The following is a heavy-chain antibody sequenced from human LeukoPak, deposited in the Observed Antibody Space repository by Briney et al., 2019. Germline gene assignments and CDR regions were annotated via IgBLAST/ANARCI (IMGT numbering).Heavy chain of an antibody. CDR1: GFTFSSHA. CDR2: IYGNAGRT. J-gene: IGHJ4*02. CDR3: ARARSDNYYSGVNY. D-gene: IGHD3-22*01. Sequence: GGSLRLSCAASGFTFSSHAMNWVRQAPGKGLEWVSGIYGNAGRTFYADSVKSRFTMSRDNSKNTLYLQMDSLRAEDTAMYYCARARSDNYYSGVNYWGQGTLVTVSS. V-gene: IGHV3-23*01.